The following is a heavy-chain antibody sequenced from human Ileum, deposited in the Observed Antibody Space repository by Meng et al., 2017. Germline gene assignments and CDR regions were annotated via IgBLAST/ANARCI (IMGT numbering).Heavy chain of an antibody. CDR1: GGSFSGYY. J-gene: IGHJ4*02. CDR2: INHSGST. CDR3: ARGGHDSSGYYSFDY. Sequence: EQLQPWGRGLLRHSETLSPTCAVYGGSFSGYYLSWIRQTPGKELEWIGEINHSGSTNYNPSLKSRVTISVDTSKNQFSLKLSSVTAADTAVYYCARGGHDSSGYYSFDYWGQGTLVTVSS. D-gene: IGHD3-22*01. V-gene: IGHV4-34*02.